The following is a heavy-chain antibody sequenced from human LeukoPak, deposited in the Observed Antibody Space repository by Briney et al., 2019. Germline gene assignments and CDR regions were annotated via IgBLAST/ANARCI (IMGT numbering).Heavy chain of an antibody. CDR2: ISGSGGST. D-gene: IGHD4-17*01. CDR1: GFTFSSYA. V-gene: IGHV3-23*01. CDR3: AKLVDYGSGNRDY. J-gene: IGHJ4*02. Sequence: GGSLRLSCAASGFTFSSYAMSWVRQAPGKGLEWVSAISGSGGSTYYADSVKGRFTISRDNSKSTLYLQMNSLRAEDTAVYYCAKLVDYGSGNRDYWGQGTLVTVSS.